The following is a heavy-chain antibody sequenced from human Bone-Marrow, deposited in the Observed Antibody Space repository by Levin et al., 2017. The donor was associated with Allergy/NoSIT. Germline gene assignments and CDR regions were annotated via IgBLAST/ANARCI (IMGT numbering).Heavy chain of an antibody. J-gene: IGHJ4*02. Sequence: SETLSLTCTVSGASINSITHYWGWVRQPPGKGLEWIGDIYSYGNTYYNPSLKSRVTLSIDTSKHQFSLNLIPVTAADTAVYYCARHRCCSGGDGYQDYYFDYGGQGTLVTVSS. CDR1: GASINSITHY. CDR2: IYSYGNT. V-gene: IGHV4-39*01. D-gene: IGHD2-21*02. CDR3: ARHRCCSGGDGYQDYYFDY.